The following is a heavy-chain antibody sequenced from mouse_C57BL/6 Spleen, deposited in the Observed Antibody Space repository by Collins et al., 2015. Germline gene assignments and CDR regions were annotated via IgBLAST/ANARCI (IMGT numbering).Heavy chain of an antibody. V-gene: IGHV1-52*01. Sequence: PGSSVKLSCKASGYTFTSYWMHWVKQRPIQGLEWIGNIDPSDSETHYNQKFKDKATLTVDKSSSTAYMQLSSLTSEDSAVYFCARDNSGAEYFDYWGQGTTLTVSS. D-gene: IGHD3-2*02. CDR2: IDPSDSET. CDR3: ARDNSGAEYFDY. CDR1: GYTFTSYW. J-gene: IGHJ2*01.